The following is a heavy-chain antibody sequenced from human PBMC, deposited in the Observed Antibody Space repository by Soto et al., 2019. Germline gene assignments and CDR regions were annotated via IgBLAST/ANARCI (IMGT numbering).Heavy chain of an antibody. CDR2: ISGSGGST. Sequence: PGGSLRLSCAASGFTFSSYAMSWVRQAPGKGLELVSAISGSGGSTYYADSVKGRFTISRDNSKNTLYLQMNSQRAEDTAVDYCAIPPRIQLWLRDNWFDPWGQGTRVTVSS. CDR3: AIPPRIQLWLRDNWFDP. D-gene: IGHD5-18*01. CDR1: GFTFSSYA. J-gene: IGHJ5*02. V-gene: IGHV3-23*01.